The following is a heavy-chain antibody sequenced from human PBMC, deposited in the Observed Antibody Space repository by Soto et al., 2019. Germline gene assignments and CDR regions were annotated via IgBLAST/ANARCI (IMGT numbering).Heavy chain of an antibody. V-gene: IGHV3-33*01. CDR1: GFTFSSYG. CDR3: ARDRGVAGYSSSSAGFDP. J-gene: IGHJ5*02. CDR2: IWYDGSNK. D-gene: IGHD6-6*01. Sequence: GGSLRLSCAASGFTFSSYGMHWVRQAPGKGLEWVAVIWYDGSNKYYADSVKGRFTISRDNSKNTLYLQMNSLRAEDTAVYYCARDRGVAGYSSSSAGFDPWGQGTLVTVSS.